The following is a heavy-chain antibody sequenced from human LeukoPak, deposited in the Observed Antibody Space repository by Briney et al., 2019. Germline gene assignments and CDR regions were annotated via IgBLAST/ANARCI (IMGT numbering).Heavy chain of an antibody. V-gene: IGHV1-69*06. CDR1: VGTFSSYA. Sequence: SLNVSCKASVGTFSSYAISWVPQSPGHRLGGMGGIIPIFGTANYAQKFQGRVTITADKSTSTAYMELSSLRSEDTAVYYCARVGEQYHLQYFDYWGQGTLVTVSS. J-gene: IGHJ4*02. CDR2: IIPIFGTA. CDR3: ARVGEQYHLQYFDY. D-gene: IGHD3-10*01.